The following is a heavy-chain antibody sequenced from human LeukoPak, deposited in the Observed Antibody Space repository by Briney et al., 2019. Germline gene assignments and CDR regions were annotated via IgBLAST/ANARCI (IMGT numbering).Heavy chain of an antibody. V-gene: IGHV3-11*01. J-gene: IGHJ4*02. D-gene: IGHD3-16*01. CDR3: ARDPFIGSFDY. CDR2: ISSSGSTI. CDR1: GFTFSDYY. Sequence: GGSLRLSCAASGFTFSDYYMSWIRQAPGKGLGGVSYISSSGSTINYADSVKGRFTISRDNAKNSLYLQMNSLRAEDTAVYYCARDPFIGSFDYWGQGTLVTVSS.